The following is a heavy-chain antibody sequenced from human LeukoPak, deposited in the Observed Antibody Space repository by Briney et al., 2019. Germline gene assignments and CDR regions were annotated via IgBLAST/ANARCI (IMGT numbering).Heavy chain of an antibody. D-gene: IGHD3-10*01. CDR2: INHSGST. CDR1: GGSFSGYY. CDR3: ARVSVVYYYGMDV. V-gene: IGHV4-34*01. Sequence: SETLSLTCAVYGGSFSGYYWSWIRQPPGKGLEWIGEINHSGSTNYNPSLKSRVTMSVDTSKNQFSLKLSSVTAADTAVYYCARVSVVYYYGMDVWGQGTTVTVSS. J-gene: IGHJ6*02.